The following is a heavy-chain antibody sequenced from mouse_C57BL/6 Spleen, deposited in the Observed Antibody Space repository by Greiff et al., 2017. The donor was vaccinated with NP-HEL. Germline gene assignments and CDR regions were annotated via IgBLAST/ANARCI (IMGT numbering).Heavy chain of an antibody. V-gene: IGHV1-82*01. Sequence: QVQLQQSGPELVKPGASVKISCKASGYAFSSPWMNWVKQRPGKGLEWIGRFYPGDGDTNYNGKFKGKATLTADKSSSTAYMQLSSLTSEDSAVYICARTTVGTDAMDYWGQGTSVTVSS. J-gene: IGHJ4*01. CDR1: GYAFSSPW. CDR3: ARTTVGTDAMDY. CDR2: FYPGDGDT. D-gene: IGHD1-1*01.